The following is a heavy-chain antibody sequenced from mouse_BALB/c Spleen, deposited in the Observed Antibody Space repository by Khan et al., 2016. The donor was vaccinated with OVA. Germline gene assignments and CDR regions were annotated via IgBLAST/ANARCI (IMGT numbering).Heavy chain of an antibody. J-gene: IGHJ1*01. CDR3: ARGASYWYFDV. V-gene: IGHV9-1*02. CDR1: GYTFTNYG. Sequence: QIQLVQSGPELKKPGETVKISCKASGYTFTNYGMNRVKQAPGRGLKWMGCINTYTGEPTYTEAFKGRFAFSLETSTSTVYLQMNNLTTEDMATYFCARGASYWYFDVWGAGTTVTASS. CDR2: INTYTGEP.